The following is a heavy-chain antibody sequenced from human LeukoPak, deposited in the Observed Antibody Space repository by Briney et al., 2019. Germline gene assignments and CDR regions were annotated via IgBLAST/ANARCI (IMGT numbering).Heavy chain of an antibody. CDR3: AALFIPDALDI. D-gene: IGHD3-10*01. CDR1: GYTVTDLS. Sequence: ASVKLSCKVSGYTVTDLSIHWVRQAPGEGLGWMGGFDPEEGNTIYAQKFQGRVTVTGDTSTDTTYMALSRLRSEDTAVYYCAALFIPDALDIWGQGTRVTVSS. J-gene: IGHJ3*02. V-gene: IGHV1-24*01. CDR2: FDPEEGNT.